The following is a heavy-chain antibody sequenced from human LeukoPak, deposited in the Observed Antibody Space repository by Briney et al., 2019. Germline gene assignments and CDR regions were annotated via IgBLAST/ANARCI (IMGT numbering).Heavy chain of an antibody. D-gene: IGHD3-22*01. V-gene: IGHV3-7*01. CDR3: ARSTNYYDTSGNFEY. CDR2: MKQDGSEN. CDR1: GFTFRNYW. Sequence: GGSLRLSCAASGFTFRNYWMSWVRQAPGKGLEWVANMKQDGSENYYVDSVKGRFTISRDNAKNSLYLQMNSLRAEDTAVYYCARSTNYYDTSGNFEYWGQGTLVTVSS. J-gene: IGHJ4*02.